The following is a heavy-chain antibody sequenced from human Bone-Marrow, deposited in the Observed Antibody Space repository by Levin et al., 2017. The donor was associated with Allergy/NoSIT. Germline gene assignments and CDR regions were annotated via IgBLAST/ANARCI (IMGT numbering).Heavy chain of an antibody. J-gene: IGHJ5*02. Sequence: GESLKISCKGSGYVFTSYWISWVRQMPGKGLEWMVRVDPSGPHTTYSPSFQGHVTISADKSIDTAYLQWSSLKVSDTAIYYCARRYTVRGTGWFDPWGQGTLVIVSS. V-gene: IGHV5-10-1*01. CDR3: ARRYTVRGTGWFDP. CDR1: GYVFTSYW. CDR2: VDPSGPHT. D-gene: IGHD4-11*01.